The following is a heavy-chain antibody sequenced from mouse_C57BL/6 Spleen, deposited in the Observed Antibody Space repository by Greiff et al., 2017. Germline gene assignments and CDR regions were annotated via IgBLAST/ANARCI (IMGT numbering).Heavy chain of an antibody. J-gene: IGHJ2*01. D-gene: IGHD1-1*01. Sequence: EVKLVESVAELVRPGASVKLSCTASGFNIKNTYMHWVKQRPEQGLEWIGRIDPANGNTKYAPKFQGKATITADTSSNTAYLQLSSLTSEDTAIYYCSRWPNTLVAGYYWGQGTTLTVSS. V-gene: IGHV14-3*01. CDR1: GFNIKNTY. CDR3: SRWPNTLVAGYY. CDR2: IDPANGNT.